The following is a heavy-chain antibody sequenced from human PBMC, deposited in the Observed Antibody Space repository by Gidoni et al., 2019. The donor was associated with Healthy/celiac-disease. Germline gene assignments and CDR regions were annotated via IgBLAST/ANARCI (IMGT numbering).Heavy chain of an antibody. J-gene: IGHJ4*02. D-gene: IGHD3-3*01. CDR2: ISSSSSYI. V-gene: IGHV3-21*01. CDR1: GFTFSSYS. CDR3: ARRGTYYDFWSGYYGTENTPFDY. Sequence: EVQLVESGGGLVKPGGSLRLSCAASGFTFSSYSMNWVRQAPGKGLEWVSSISSSSSYIYYADSVKGRFTISRDNAKNSLYRQMNSLRAEDTAVYYCARRGTYYDFWSGYYGTENTPFDYWGQGTLVTVSS.